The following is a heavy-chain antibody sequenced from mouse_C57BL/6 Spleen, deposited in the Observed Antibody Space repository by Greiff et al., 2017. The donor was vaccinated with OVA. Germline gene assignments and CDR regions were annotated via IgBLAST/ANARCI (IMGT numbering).Heavy chain of an antibody. D-gene: IGHD2-2*01. CDR1: GYSITSGYY. Sequence: ESGPGLVKPSQSLSLTCSVTGYSITSGYYWNWIRQFPGNKLEWMGYISYDGSNNYNPSLKNRISITRDTSKNQFFLKLNSVTTEDTATYYCARDRGGYDGVYYAMDYWGQGTSVTVSS. V-gene: IGHV3-6*01. CDR3: ARDRGGYDGVYYAMDY. CDR2: ISYDGSN. J-gene: IGHJ4*01.